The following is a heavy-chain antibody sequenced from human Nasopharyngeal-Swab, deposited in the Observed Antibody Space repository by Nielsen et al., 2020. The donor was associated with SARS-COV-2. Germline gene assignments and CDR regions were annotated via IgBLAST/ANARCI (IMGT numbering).Heavy chain of an antibody. D-gene: IGHD3-22*01. Sequence: LVRQAPGQGGEWMGWINTNTRFPTYARDFTGRFVLSLDTSVTTAYLEISGLKAEDTAIYYCASNYDSGGFYDYRVQVHWGQGTLVTVSS. CDR3: ASNYDSGGFYDYRVQVH. V-gene: IGHV7-4-1*02. J-gene: IGHJ4*02. CDR2: INTNTRFP.